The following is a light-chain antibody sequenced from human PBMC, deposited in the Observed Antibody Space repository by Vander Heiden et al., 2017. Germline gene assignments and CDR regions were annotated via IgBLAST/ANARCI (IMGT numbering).Light chain of an antibody. CDR3: QHYDNLPPLLT. V-gene: IGKV1-33*01. CDR1: QDISDY. CDR2: DAS. Sequence: DIQMTQSPTSLSASVGDRVTITCQASQDISDYLNWYQQKPGKAPKLLIYDASNLDTEVPSRFSGSGSGTEFTFTISSLQPEDIATYYCQHYDNLPPLLTFGGGTKVEIK. J-gene: IGKJ4*01.